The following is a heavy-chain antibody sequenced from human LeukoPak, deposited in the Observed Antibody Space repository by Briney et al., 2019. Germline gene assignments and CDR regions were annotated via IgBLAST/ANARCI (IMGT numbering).Heavy chain of an antibody. D-gene: IGHD1-26*01. CDR2: ISAYNGNT. J-gene: IGHJ4*02. CDR1: GYTFTSYG. Sequence: ASVKVSCKASGYTFTSYGISWVRQAPGQGLEWMGWISAYNGNTNYAQKLQGRVTMTTDTSTSTAYMELRSLRSDDTAVYYCARGYTGIVGATYFDYWGQGTLVTVSS. CDR3: ARGYTGIVGATYFDY. V-gene: IGHV1-18*01.